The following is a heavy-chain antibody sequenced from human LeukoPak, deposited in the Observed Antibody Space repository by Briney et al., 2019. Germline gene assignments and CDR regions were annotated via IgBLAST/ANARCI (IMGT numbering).Heavy chain of an antibody. CDR3: ARETTSDFGGAVDY. J-gene: IGHJ4*02. CDR2: IHSDGGST. CDR1: GFIFSNYW. V-gene: IGHV3-74*01. D-gene: IGHD3-10*01. Sequence: GGSLRLSCAASGFIFSNYWMHWVRHAPGTGLVWVSRIHSDGGSTYADSVQGRFTISRDSSKNTLYLQMNSLRAEETALYYCARETTSDFGGAVDYWGQGTLVTVSS.